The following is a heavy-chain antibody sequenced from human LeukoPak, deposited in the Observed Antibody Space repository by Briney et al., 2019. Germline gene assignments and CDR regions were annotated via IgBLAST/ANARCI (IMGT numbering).Heavy chain of an antibody. Sequence: GGSLRLSCAASGFTFSSYAMHWVRQAPGKGLEWVAVISYDGSNKYYADSVKGRFTISRDNSKNTLYLQMNSLRAEDTAVYYCARELGYYYYGMAVWGQGTTVTVSS. D-gene: IGHD3-16*01. J-gene: IGHJ6*02. CDR1: GFTFSSYA. V-gene: IGHV3-30-3*01. CDR3: ARELGYYYYGMAV. CDR2: ISYDGSNK.